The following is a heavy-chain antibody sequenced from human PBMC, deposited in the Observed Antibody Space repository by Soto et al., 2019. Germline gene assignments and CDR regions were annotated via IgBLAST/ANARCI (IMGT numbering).Heavy chain of an antibody. D-gene: IGHD6-13*01. J-gene: IGHJ5*02. CDR3: ARGARQGIAAPHNWFDP. V-gene: IGHV3-21*01. CDR1: EFTLCSYS. CDR2: ISSSSSYI. Sequence: GSLTLSCAGSEFTLCSYSGNWVRQSPCNGLEWFSSISSSSSYIYYADSVKGRFTISRDNAKNSLYLQMNSLRAEDTAVYYCARGARQGIAAPHNWFDPWGQGNLVTVFS.